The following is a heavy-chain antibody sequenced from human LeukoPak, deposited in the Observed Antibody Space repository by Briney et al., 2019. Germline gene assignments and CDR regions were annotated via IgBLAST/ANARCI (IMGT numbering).Heavy chain of an antibody. Sequence: GRSLSLSCTASGFTFSNYGMHWVRQAPGKGLEWVAVISYDGSNEYYADSVKGRFTISRDNSKNTLFLQMNSLRPEDTAVYHCAKVALFSGYYPPFDYWGQGTLVTVSS. J-gene: IGHJ4*02. CDR1: GFTFSNYG. CDR2: ISYDGSNE. CDR3: AKVALFSGYYPPFDY. V-gene: IGHV3-30*18. D-gene: IGHD3-22*01.